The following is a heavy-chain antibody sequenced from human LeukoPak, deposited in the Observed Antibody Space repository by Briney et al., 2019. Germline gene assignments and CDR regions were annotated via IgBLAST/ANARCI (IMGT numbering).Heavy chain of an antibody. CDR1: GVSISSYY. CDR2: ISYSGRT. CDR3: ARKTGDLYYFDY. Sequence: SETLSLTCTVSGVSISSYYWSWIRQPPGKGLEWIGYISYSGRTNYNPSLKSRVTISVDTSKNQFSLRLSSVTAADTAVYYCARKTGDLYYFDYWGQGTLVTVSS. J-gene: IGHJ4*02. D-gene: IGHD7-27*01. V-gene: IGHV4-59*01.